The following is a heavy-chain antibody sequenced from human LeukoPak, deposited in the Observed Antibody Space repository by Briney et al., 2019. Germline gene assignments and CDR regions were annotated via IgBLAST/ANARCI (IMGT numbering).Heavy chain of an antibody. CDR3: ARVGWSYYTAEYFQH. J-gene: IGHJ1*01. CDR1: GFTFSSYE. V-gene: IGHV3-48*03. Sequence: GGSLRLSCAASGFTFSSYEMNWVRQAPGKGLEWVSSISSSGSTIYYADSVKGRFTISRDNAKNSLYLQMNSLRAEDTAVYYCARVGWSYYTAEYFQHWGQGTLVTVSS. D-gene: IGHD1-26*01. CDR2: ISSSGSTI.